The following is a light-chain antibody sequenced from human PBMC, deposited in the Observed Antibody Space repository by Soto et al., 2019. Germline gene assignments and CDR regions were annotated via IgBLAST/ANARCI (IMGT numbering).Light chain of an antibody. CDR2: DAS. V-gene: IGKV3-11*01. Sequence: EIVLTQSPGTLSLSPGERATLSCRASQSVSSYLAWYQQKGGQAPRLLIYDASTRATGIPARFSGSGSGTEFTLTISSLQSEDFAVYYCQQYGSSHTFGQGTKLEIK. CDR1: QSVSSY. CDR3: QQYGSSHT. J-gene: IGKJ2*01.